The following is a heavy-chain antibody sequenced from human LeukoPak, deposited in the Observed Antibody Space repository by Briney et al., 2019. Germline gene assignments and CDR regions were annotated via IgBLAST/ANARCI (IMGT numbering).Heavy chain of an antibody. D-gene: IGHD6-13*01. CDR1: GGSISSSSYY. V-gene: IGHV4-39*01. CDR2: IYYSGST. J-gene: IGHJ4*02. Sequence: SETLSLTCTVSGGSISSSSYYWGWIRQPPGKGLEWIGSIYYSGSTYYNPSLKSRVTISVDTSKNQFSLKLSSVTAADTAVYYCPRMVPEYSSSWDGLFDYWGQGTLVTVSS. CDR3: PRMVPEYSSSWDGLFDY.